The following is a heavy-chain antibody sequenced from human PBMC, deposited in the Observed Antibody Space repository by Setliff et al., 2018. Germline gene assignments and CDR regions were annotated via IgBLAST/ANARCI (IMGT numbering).Heavy chain of an antibody. Sequence: ASVKVSCKVSGYILTELSRHWVRQAPGKGPEWMGGFDPEDGETIYAQKFQGRVTMTEDTSTDTAYMELSSLRSEDTAVYYCATTHYDSSGYYYLERSAFDILGQGKMVTVSS. D-gene: IGHD3-22*01. J-gene: IGHJ3*02. CDR3: ATTHYDSSGYYYLERSAFDI. CDR1: GYILTELS. CDR2: FDPEDGET. V-gene: IGHV1-24*01.